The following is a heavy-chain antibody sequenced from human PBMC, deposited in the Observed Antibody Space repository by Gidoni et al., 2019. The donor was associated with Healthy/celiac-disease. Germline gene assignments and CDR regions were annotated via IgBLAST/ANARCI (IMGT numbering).Heavy chain of an antibody. Sequence: QVQLQQWGAGLLKPSETLSLTCAVYGGSFSGYYWSWIRQPPGKGLEWIGEINHSGSTNYNPSLKSRVTISVDTSKNQFSLKLSSVTAADTAVYYCASGWKTTRSSWYRYWGQGTLVTVSS. D-gene: IGHD6-13*01. CDR2: INHSGST. V-gene: IGHV4-34*01. J-gene: IGHJ4*02. CDR1: GGSFSGYY. CDR3: ASGWKTTRSSWYRY.